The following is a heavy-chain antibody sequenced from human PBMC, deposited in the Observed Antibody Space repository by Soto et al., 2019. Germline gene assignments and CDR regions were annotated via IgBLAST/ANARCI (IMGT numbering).Heavy chain of an antibody. V-gene: IGHV3-23*04. CDR1: GFTFDVYA. Sequence: EVQLVESGGGWVQPGRSLRLSCAASGFTFDVYAMSWVRQAPGGGLEWVSSMSGSSSTTYYADSVRGRFTISRDRSKNTLYLQMSSLRAEDTALYYCAKNQERELPRVIDFWGQGTLVTVSS. CDR2: MSGSSSTT. D-gene: IGHD1-7*01. J-gene: IGHJ4*02. CDR3: AKNQERELPRVIDF.